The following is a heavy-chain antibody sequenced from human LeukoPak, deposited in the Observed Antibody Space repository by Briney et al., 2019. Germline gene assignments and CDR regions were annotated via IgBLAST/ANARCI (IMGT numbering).Heavy chain of an antibody. D-gene: IGHD3-3*01. CDR1: GSSFTSYW. CDR3: ARTIESHFDH. CDR2: IYPGDSDT. Sequence: GGSLQISCEGSGSSFTSYWIGWGRQVPGKGREWMGIIYPGDSDTRYSPSFQGQVTISADKSISTAYLQWSSLKASDTAMYYCARTIESHFDHWGQGTLVTVSS. J-gene: IGHJ5*02. V-gene: IGHV5-51*01.